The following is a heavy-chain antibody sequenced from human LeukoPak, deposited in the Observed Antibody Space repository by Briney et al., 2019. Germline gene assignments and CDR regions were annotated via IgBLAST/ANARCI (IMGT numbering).Heavy chain of an antibody. D-gene: IGHD3-9*01. CDR2: IIPILGIA. CDR1: GGTFSSYA. CDR3: ARGRRYYDILTGYPYYYYGMDV. J-gene: IGHJ6*02. V-gene: IGHV1-69*04. Sequence: SVKVSCKASGGTFSSYAISWVRQAPGQGLEWMGRIIPILGIANYAQKFQGRVTMTRNTSISTAYMKLSSLRSEDTAVYYCARGRRYYDILTGYPYYYYGMDVWGQGTMVTVSS.